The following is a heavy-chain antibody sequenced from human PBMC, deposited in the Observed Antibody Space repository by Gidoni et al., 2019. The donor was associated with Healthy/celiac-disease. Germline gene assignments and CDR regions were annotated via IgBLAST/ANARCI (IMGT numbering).Heavy chain of an antibody. CDR3: AKDTVGCSSTSCHTMGAFDI. V-gene: IGHV3-9*01. CDR2: ISWNSGSI. D-gene: IGHD2-2*01. Sequence: EVQLVESGGGLVQPGRSLRLSCSASGFTFADYAMPWVRQAPGKGLEWVSGISWNSGSIGYADSVKGRFTISRDNAKNSLYLQMNSLRAEDTALYYCAKDTVGCSSTSCHTMGAFDIWGQGTMVTVSS. CDR1: GFTFADYA. J-gene: IGHJ3*02.